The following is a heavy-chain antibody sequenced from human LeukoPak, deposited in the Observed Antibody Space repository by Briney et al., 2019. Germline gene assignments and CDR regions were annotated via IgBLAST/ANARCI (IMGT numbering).Heavy chain of an antibody. D-gene: IGHD4-17*01. CDR3: SKFRGIPTTVTQD. CDR2: SSGNGDNT. J-gene: IGHJ4*02. V-gene: IGHV3-23*01. CDR1: GFTFSNYA. Sequence: PGGSLRLSCAASGFTFSNYAMGWARQAPGKGLEWVSTSSGNGDNTYYADSVKGRFTISRDNSRNTLYLQMSGLRADGTAVYYCSKFRGIPTTVTQDWGQGTLVTVSS.